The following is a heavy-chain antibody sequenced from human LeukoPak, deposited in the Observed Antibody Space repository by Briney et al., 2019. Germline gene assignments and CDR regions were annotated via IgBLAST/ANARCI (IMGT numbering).Heavy chain of an antibody. J-gene: IGHJ4*02. Sequence: GRSLRLSCAASGFTFSSYAMHWVRQAPGKGLEWVANIKQDGSAKNYVDSVKGRFAISRDNAKNSLYLQMNSLRSEDTAVYYCAKMPDFDYWGQGTLVTVSS. CDR3: AKMPDFDY. CDR2: IKQDGSAK. CDR1: GFTFSSYA. D-gene: IGHD2-2*01. V-gene: IGHV3-7*03.